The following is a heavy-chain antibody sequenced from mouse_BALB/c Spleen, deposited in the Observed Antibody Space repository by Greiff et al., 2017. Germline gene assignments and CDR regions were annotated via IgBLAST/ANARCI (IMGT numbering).Heavy chain of an antibody. J-gene: IGHJ4*01. V-gene: IGHV6-6*02. D-gene: IGHD2-3*01. CDR2: IRLKSNNYAT. CDR3: TRGDGYYAMDY. Sequence: EVKLVESGGGLVQPGGSMKLSCVASGFTFSNYWMNWVRQSPEKGLEWVAEIRLKSNNYATHYAESVKGRFTISRDDSKSSVYLQMNNLRAEDTGIYYCTRGDGYYAMDYWGQGTSVTVSS. CDR1: GFTFSNYW.